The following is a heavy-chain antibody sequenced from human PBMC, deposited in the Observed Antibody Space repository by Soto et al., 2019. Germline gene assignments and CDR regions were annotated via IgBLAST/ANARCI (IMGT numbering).Heavy chain of an antibody. CDR1: GGSISSYY. J-gene: IGHJ2*01. CDR3: ASRVNPYWYFDL. V-gene: IGHV4-59*01. Sequence: SETLSLTCTVSGGSISSYYWSWIRQPLGKGLEWIGYIYYSGSTNYNPSLKSRVTISVDTSKNQFSLKLSSVTAADTAVYYCASRVNPYWYFDLWCRGTLVTVSS. CDR2: IYYSGST.